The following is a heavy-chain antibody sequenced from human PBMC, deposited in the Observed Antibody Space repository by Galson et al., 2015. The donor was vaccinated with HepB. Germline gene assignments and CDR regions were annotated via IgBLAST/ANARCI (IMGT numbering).Heavy chain of an antibody. J-gene: IGHJ4*02. CDR3: ARAAMVRGVILFDY. V-gene: IGHV3-21*01. CDR1: GFTFSSYS. CDR2: ISSSSSYI. Sequence: SLRLSCAASGFTFSSYSMNWVRQAPGKGLEWVSSISSSSSYIYYADSVKGRFTISRDNAKNSLYLQMNSLRAEDTAVYYCARAAMVRGVILFDYWGQGTLVTVSS. D-gene: IGHD3-10*01.